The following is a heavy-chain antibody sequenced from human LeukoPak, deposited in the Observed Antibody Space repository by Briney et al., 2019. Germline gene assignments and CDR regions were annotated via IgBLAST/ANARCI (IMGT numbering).Heavy chain of an antibody. CDR2: ISSSSSTI. V-gene: IGHV3-48*02. D-gene: IGHD4-23*01. CDR3: ARTRTTVAPYFDY. Sequence: GGSLRLSCAASGFTFSSYSMNWVRQAPGKGLEWVSYISSSSSTIYYVDSVKGRFTISRDNAKNSLYLQMNSLRDEDTAVYYCARTRTTVAPYFDYWGQGTLVTVSS. CDR1: GFTFSSYS. J-gene: IGHJ4*02.